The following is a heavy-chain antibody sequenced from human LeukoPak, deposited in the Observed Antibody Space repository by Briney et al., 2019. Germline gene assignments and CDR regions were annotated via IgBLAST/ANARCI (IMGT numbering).Heavy chain of an antibody. CDR2: IYNSGST. V-gene: IGHV4-59*01. Sequence: SETLSLTCTVSGGSISSYYWSWIRQPPGKGLEWIGYIYNSGSTNYNPSLRSRVTISVYTSKKQFSLKLSSVTAADTAVYYCATSSHDLLDTDYWGQGTLVTVSS. CDR3: ATSSHDLLDTDY. D-gene: IGHD3-22*01. CDR1: GGSISSYY. J-gene: IGHJ4*02.